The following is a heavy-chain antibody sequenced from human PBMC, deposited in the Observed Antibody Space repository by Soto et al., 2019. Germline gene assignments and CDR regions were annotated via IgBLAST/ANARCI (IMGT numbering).Heavy chain of an antibody. J-gene: IGHJ6*02. V-gene: IGHV4-39*01. CDR2: IYYSGST. CDR3: ARQSICSGGSCYSDYYYGMDV. CDR1: GGSISSSSYY. D-gene: IGHD2-15*01. Sequence: SETLSLTCTVSGGSISSSSYYWGWIRQPPGKGLEWIGSIYYSGSTYYNPSLKSRVTISVDTSKNQFSLKLSSVTAADTAVYHCARQSICSGGSCYSDYYYGMDVWGQGTTVTVSS.